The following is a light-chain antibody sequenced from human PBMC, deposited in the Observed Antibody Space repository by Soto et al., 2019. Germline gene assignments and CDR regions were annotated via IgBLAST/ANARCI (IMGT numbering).Light chain of an antibody. CDR3: QQYNKWPLT. V-gene: IGKV3-15*01. CDR2: AVS. J-gene: IGKJ1*01. CDR1: QSVSSN. Sequence: EIMTTQSPGTLSASSGERATLSCRASQSVSSNLAWYQQKPGQAPRLLIYAVSTRATGIPARFSGSGSGTEFTLTISSLQSEDFAVYYCQQYNKWPLTFGQGTKVEIK.